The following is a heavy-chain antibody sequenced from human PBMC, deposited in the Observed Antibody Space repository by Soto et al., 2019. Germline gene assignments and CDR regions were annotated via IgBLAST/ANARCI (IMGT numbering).Heavy chain of an antibody. CDR2: ISSSSSYI. Sequence: GGSLRLSYAASGFTFSSYSMNWVRQAPGKGLEWVSSISSSSSYIYYADSVKGRFTISRDNAKNSLYLQMNSLRAEDTAVYYCARDQPDSSGYYKAFDIWGQGTMVTVSS. CDR1: GFTFSSYS. D-gene: IGHD3-22*01. CDR3: ARDQPDSSGYYKAFDI. J-gene: IGHJ3*02. V-gene: IGHV3-21*01.